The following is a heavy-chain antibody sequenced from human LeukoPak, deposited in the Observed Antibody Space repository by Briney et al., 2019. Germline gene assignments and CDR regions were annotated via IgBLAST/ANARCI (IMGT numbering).Heavy chain of an antibody. J-gene: IGHJ3*02. CDR2: ILGGAGST. D-gene: IGHD6-13*01. V-gene: IGHV3-23*01. Sequence: PGGSLRPSCSASGFSFSSDGMSWVRQAPGKGLEWVSGILGGAGSTYYADSVKGRFTISRDNSKNTLYLQMNSLRAEDTAVYYCAKDRSIAAGDDAFDIWGQGTMVTVSS. CDR1: GFSFSSDG. CDR3: AKDRSIAAGDDAFDI.